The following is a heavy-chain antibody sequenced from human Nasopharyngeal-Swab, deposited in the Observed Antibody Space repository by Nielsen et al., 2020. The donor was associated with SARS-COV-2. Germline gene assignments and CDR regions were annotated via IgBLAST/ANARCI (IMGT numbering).Heavy chain of an antibody. CDR2: IGTAGDT. D-gene: IGHD4-23*01. J-gene: IGHJ6*02. CDR1: GFTFSSYD. Sequence: GSLRLSCAASGFTFSSYDMHWVRQATGKGLEWVSAIGTAGDTYYPGSVKGRFTISRENAKNSLYLQMNSLRAGDTAVYYCARAHYGGTYYYYGMDVWGQGTTVTVSS. V-gene: IGHV3-13*01. CDR3: ARAHYGGTYYYYGMDV.